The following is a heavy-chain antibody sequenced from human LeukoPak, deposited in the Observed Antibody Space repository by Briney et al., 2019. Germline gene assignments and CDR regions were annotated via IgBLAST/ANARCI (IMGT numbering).Heavy chain of an antibody. Sequence: KPSETLSLTCTVSGGSISSYYWSWIRQPPGKGLEWIGYMYYSGSTNYNPSLKSRVTISVDTSKNQFSLKLSSVTVADTAVYYCARGEPSPGGYGYYYHYYMDVWGKGTTVTVSS. D-gene: IGHD5-18*01. J-gene: IGHJ6*03. V-gene: IGHV4-59*01. CDR3: ARGEPSPGGYGYYYHYYMDV. CDR1: GGSISSYY. CDR2: MYYSGST.